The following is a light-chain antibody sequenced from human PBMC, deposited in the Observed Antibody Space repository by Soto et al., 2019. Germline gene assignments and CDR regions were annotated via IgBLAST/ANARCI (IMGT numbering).Light chain of an antibody. CDR1: QGISSA. CDR3: LQFNSYPLS. V-gene: IGKV1-13*02. Sequence: AIQLTQSPSSLSASVGDRVTITCRASQGISSALAWYQQKPGKTPKLLIYDASSLESGVPSRFSGSGSGTDFTLPISSLQPEDFATYYCLQFNSYPLSFGPGTKVDIK. J-gene: IGKJ3*01. CDR2: DAS.